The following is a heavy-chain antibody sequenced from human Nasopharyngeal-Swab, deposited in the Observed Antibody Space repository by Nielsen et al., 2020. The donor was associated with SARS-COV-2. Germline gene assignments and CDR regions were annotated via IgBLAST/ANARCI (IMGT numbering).Heavy chain of an antibody. V-gene: IGHV3-11*04. CDR2: IGRTGTDI. CDR1: GFIFSDYY. Sequence: LSLTCAASGFIFSDYYMTWIRQAPGKGLEWLSYIGRTGTDISYADSVKGRFTISRDNAKNTLFLQMHSLTVDDTAVYYCARTARVVDFRGQGTLVTVSS. CDR3: ARTARVVDF. J-gene: IGHJ4*02.